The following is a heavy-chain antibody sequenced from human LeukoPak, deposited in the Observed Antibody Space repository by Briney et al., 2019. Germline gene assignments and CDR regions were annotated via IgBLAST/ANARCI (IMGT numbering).Heavy chain of an antibody. CDR2: ISNTGSVT. CDR1: GVTFSSYE. J-gene: IGHJ4*02. V-gene: IGHV3-48*03. CDR3: TVVPMG. Sequence: PGGSLRLSCAGSGVTFSSYEMSWVRQAPGKGLEWVSYISNTGSVTYYADSVKGRFTISRDNARNSLFLQMNSLRAEDTGVYYCTVVPMGWGQGTLVTVSS. D-gene: IGHD4-23*01.